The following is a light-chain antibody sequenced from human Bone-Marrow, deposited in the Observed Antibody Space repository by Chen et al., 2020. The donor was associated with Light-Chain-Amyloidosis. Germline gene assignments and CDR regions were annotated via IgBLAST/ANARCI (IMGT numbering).Light chain of an antibody. Sequence: EIVMTQSPDSLAVSMGARATINCKSSQSVLYSSNNKNYLAWYQQKPGQPPKLLIYWASTRESGVPDRFSGSGSGTDFTLTISSLQAEDVAVYYCQQYYSTPYTFGQGTKLEIK. CDR1: QSVLYSSNNKNY. CDR2: WAS. V-gene: IGKV4-1*01. CDR3: QQYYSTPYT. J-gene: IGKJ2*01.